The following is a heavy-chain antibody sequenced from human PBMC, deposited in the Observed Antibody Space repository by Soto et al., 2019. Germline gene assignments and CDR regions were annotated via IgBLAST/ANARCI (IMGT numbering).Heavy chain of an antibody. V-gene: IGHV3-30*18. CDR3: AKDRVIQLLPICPDP. J-gene: IGHJ5*02. CDR2: VSSDGSNQ. CDR1: GFSFNKYG. D-gene: IGHD2-2*01. Sequence: QVHLLESGGGVVHPGTSLRLSCAASGFSFNKYGMHWVRQAPGKGLEWVAYVSSDGSNQYYADSVKGRFTISRDNSKGTLFLQLDSLRVDDTAVYYCAKDRVIQLLPICPDPWCQGTLVTVSS.